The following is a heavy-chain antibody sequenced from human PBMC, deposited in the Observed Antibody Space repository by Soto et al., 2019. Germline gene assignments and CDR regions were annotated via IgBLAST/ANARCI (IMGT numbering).Heavy chain of an antibody. Sequence: GGSLRLSCAASGFTFNSYAMSWVRQAPGKGLEWVSAISGSGGSTYYADSVKGRLTISRDHSKNTLYLQMNSLRAEDTAVYYCAKTPRGSYYFDYWGQGTLVTVSS. CDR2: ISGSGGST. CDR3: AKTPRGSYYFDY. V-gene: IGHV3-23*01. J-gene: IGHJ4*02. D-gene: IGHD1-26*01. CDR1: GFTFNSYA.